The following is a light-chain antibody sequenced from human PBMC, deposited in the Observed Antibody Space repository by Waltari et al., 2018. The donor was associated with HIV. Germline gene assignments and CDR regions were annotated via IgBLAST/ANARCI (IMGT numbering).Light chain of an antibody. Sequence: QSALTQPASVSGSPGQSITIPCTGTSSDVGGYNYVSWYQQHPGKAPKLMIYDVSNRPSGSSNRFSGSKSGNTASLTISGLQAEDGADYYCSSYTSSSTLFGGGTKLTVL. CDR1: SSDVGGYNY. J-gene: IGLJ2*01. CDR2: DVS. V-gene: IGLV2-14*03. CDR3: SSYTSSSTL.